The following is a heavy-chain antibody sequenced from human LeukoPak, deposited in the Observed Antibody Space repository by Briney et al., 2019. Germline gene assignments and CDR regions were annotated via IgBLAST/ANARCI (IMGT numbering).Heavy chain of an antibody. J-gene: IGHJ3*02. CDR2: ISWNSGSI. V-gene: IGHV3-9*03. CDR3: AKDISYGSGNGKGAFDI. D-gene: IGHD3-10*01. Sequence: GGSLRLSCAASGFTFDDYAMHWVRRAPGKGLEWVSGISWNSGSIGYADSVKGRFTISRDNAKNSLYLQMNSLRAEDMALYYCAKDISYGSGNGKGAFDIWGQGTMVTVSS. CDR1: GFTFDDYA.